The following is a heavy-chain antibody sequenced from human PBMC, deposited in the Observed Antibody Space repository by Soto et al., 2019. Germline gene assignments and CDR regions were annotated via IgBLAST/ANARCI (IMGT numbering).Heavy chain of an antibody. J-gene: IGHJ5*02. CDR2: MNPRSGGS. CDR3: ARSDDSTSYPLDL. D-gene: IGHD4-4*01. CDR1: GYTFTNYY. V-gene: IGHV1-2*02. Sequence: ASVKVSCKASGYTFTNYYMHWLRQAPGQGLAWMGWMNPRSGGSKYAQAFQDRVTMTRDASISTAYMEMTSLRHGDTAVYFCARSDDSTSYPLDLWGPGTLVTVSS.